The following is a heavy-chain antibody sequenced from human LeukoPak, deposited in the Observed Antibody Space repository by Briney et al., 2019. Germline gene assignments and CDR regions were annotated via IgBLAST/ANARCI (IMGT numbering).Heavy chain of an antibody. CDR2: IYYSGST. V-gene: IGHV4-59*08. CDR1: GGSISSYY. Sequence: SETLSLTCTVSGGSISSYYWSWTRQPPGKGLEWIGYIYYSGSTNYNPSLKSRVTISVDTSKNQFSLKLSSVTAADTAVYYCARHPSDRNYGMDVWGQGTTVTVSS. CDR3: ARHPSDRNYGMDV. J-gene: IGHJ6*02.